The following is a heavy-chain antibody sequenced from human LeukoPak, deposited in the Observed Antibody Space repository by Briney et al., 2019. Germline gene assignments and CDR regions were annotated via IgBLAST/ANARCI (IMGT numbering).Heavy chain of an antibody. J-gene: IGHJ4*02. V-gene: IGHV3-30*03. Sequence: GGSLRLSCAASGFTFSSYGMHWVRQAPGKGLEWVAVISYDGSNKYYADSVKGRFTISRDTSKNTLYLQMNSLRAEDTAVYYCARSGLYCSGGSCYSAADYWGQGTLVTVSS. CDR3: ARSGLYCSGGSCYSAADY. D-gene: IGHD2-15*01. CDR1: GFTFSSYG. CDR2: ISYDGSNK.